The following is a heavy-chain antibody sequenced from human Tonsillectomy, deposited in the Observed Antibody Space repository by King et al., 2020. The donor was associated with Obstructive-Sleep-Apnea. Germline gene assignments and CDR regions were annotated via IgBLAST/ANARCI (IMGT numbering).Heavy chain of an antibody. CDR2: IWYDGNNK. D-gene: IGHD4-17*01. CDR3: AKDALYGDYIDY. Sequence: VNLVESGGGVVQPGRSLRLSCVASGFSFRTYGMHWVRQAPGKGLEWVAVIWYDGNNKFYKDSVKGRFTISRDNSKNTLYLQMNSLRAEDTAVYYCAKDALYGDYIDYWGQGTLVTVSS. CDR1: GFSFRTYG. J-gene: IGHJ4*02. V-gene: IGHV3-33*06.